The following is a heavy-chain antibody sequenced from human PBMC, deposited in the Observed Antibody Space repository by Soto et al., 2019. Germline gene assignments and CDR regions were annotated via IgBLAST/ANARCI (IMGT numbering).Heavy chain of an antibody. CDR2: FRTSGDGGTT. D-gene: IGHD3-10*01. J-gene: IGHJ4*02. Sequence: GGSLRLSCAASGFTFSSYSMSWVRQAPGKGLEWVSGFRTSGDGGTTYYADAVKGRFTISRDNSKNMLFLQMNSLRAEDTAIYYCAKKVNSGPGSQYFDYWGQGTLVTVSS. V-gene: IGHV3-23*01. CDR1: GFTFSSYS. CDR3: AKKVNSGPGSQYFDY.